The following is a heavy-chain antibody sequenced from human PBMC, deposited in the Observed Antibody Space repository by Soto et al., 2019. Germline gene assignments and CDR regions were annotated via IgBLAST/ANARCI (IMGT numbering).Heavy chain of an antibody. J-gene: IGHJ6*03. V-gene: IGHV4-31*03. CDR2: IYYSGST. Sequence: SETLSLTCTVSGGSISSGGYYWSWIRQHPGKGLEWIGYIYYSGSTYYNPSLKSRVTISVDTSKNQFSLKLSSVTAADTAVYYWARRNYSCMDVWGKGTTVTVSS. CDR1: GGSISSGGYY. CDR3: ARRNYSCMDV.